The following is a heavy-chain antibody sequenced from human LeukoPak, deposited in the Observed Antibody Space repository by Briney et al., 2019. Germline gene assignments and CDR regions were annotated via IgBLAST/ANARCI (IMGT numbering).Heavy chain of an antibody. CDR1: GFTFSSYW. CDR2: IKEDGSEK. V-gene: IGHV3-7*03. J-gene: IGHJ3*02. Sequence: GGSLRLSCAVSGFTFSSYWMTWVRQAPGKGLEWVARIKEDGSEKYYVDSVKGRFTVSRDNVKNSLFLQMNSLRVEDTAAYYCARLHSAVYYGDAFDIWGQGTMVTVSS. CDR3: ARLHSAVYYGDAFDI. D-gene: IGHD3-16*01.